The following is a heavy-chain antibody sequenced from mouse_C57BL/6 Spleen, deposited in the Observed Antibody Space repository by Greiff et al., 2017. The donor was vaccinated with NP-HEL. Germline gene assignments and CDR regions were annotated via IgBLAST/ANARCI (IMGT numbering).Heavy chain of an antibody. CDR2: IDPEDGDT. V-gene: IGHV14-1*01. D-gene: IGHD3-2*02. CDR1: GFNFKDYY. CDR3: TTSAQGGDYFDD. J-gene: IGHJ2*01. Sequence: VQLQQSGAELVRPGASVKLSCTASGFNFKDYYMHWVKQRPEQGLEWIGRIDPEDGDTEYAPKFQGKATMTADTSSTTAYLQLSSLTSEDTAVYYCTTSAQGGDYFDDWGQGTTLTVAS.